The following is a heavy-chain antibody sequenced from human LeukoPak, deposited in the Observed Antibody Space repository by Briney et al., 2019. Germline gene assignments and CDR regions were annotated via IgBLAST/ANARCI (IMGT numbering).Heavy chain of an antibody. J-gene: IGHJ4*02. CDR2: IKNDGSST. CDR3: ASSRLTTVTTDY. Sequence: PGGSLRLSCAASGFTFSSYWMHWVRQAPGKGLVWVSRIKNDGSSTYYADSVKGRFTISRDNAKNTLYLQMNSLRAEDTAVYYCASSRLTTVTTDYWGQGTLVTVSS. V-gene: IGHV3-74*01. CDR1: GFTFSSYW. D-gene: IGHD4-17*01.